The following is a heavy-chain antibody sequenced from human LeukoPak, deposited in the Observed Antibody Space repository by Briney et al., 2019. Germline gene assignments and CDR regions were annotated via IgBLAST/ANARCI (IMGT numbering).Heavy chain of an antibody. V-gene: IGHV1-18*01. CDR2: ISAYNGNT. Sequence: ASVKVSCKASGYTFTSYGISWVRQAPGHGLEWMGWISAYNGNTNYAQKLQGRVTMTTDTSTSTAYMELRSLRSDDTAVYYCARDKAVAAPSYFDYWGQGTLVTVSS. CDR3: ARDKAVAAPSYFDY. D-gene: IGHD6-19*01. CDR1: GYTFTSYG. J-gene: IGHJ4*02.